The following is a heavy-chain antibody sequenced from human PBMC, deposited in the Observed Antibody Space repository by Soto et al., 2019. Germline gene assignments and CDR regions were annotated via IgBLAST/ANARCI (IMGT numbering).Heavy chain of an antibody. CDR3: ARYRREAVAGYTLDN. V-gene: IGHV4-34*01. CDR1: GGSFSGYY. D-gene: IGHD6-13*01. Sequence: PSGDLSLTCAVYGGSFSGYYWSWIRQPPGKGLEWIGEINHSGSTNYNPSLKSRVTISVDTSKNQFSLKLSSVTAADTAVYYCARYRREAVAGYTLDNWGQGILVTVSS. J-gene: IGHJ4*02. CDR2: INHSGST.